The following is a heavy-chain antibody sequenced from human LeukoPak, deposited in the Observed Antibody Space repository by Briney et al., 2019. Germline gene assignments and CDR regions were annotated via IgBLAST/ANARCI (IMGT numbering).Heavy chain of an antibody. Sequence: PGRSLRLSCAASGFTFSSYGMHWVRQAPGKGLEWVAVISYDGSNKYYADSVKGRFTISRDNSENTLYVQMNSLRAEDTAVYYCAKDLPAAYFDYWGQGTLVTVSS. CDR3: AKDLPAAYFDY. J-gene: IGHJ4*02. V-gene: IGHV3-30*18. D-gene: IGHD2-2*01. CDR1: GFTFSSYG. CDR2: ISYDGSNK.